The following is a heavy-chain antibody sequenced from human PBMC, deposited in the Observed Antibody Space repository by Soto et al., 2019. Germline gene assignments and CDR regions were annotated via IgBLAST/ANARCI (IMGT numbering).Heavy chain of an antibody. Sequence: QVQLVESGGGVVQPGRSLRLSCAASGFTFSSYGMHWVRQAPGKGLEWVAVISYDGSNKYYADSVKGRFTISRDNSKNTLYLQMNSLRAEDTAVYYCANREVHWGQGTLVTVSS. CDR1: GFTFSSYG. V-gene: IGHV3-30*18. CDR2: ISYDGSNK. CDR3: ANREVH. J-gene: IGHJ4*02.